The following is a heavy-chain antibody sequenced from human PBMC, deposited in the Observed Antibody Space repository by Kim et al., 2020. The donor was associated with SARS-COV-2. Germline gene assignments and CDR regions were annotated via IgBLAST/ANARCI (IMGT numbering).Heavy chain of an antibody. J-gene: IGHJ4*02. CDR1: GFTFSSYD. CDR2: IGTAGDT. CDR3: ARAVPGYSLGEVYFDY. D-gene: IGHD3-16*01. V-gene: IGHV3-13*01. Sequence: GGSLRLSCAASGFTFSSYDMHWVRQATGKGLEWVSAIGTAGDTYYPASVKGRFTISRENAKNSLYLQMNSLRAGDTAVYYCARAVPGYSLGEVYFDYWGQGTLVTVSS.